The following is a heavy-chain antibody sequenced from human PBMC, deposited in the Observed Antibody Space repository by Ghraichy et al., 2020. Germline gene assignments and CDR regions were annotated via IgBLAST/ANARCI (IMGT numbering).Heavy chain of an antibody. CDR1: GFTFSSYG. J-gene: IGHJ6*02. Sequence: GGYLRLSCAASGFTFSSYGMHWVRQAPGKGMEWVAVISYDGSNKYYADSVKGRFTISRDNSKKRLYLQMNSLRAEDTAVYYCAKGFRVRGVKKNTHYYYYGMDVWCQGTTVTVSS. CDR2: ISYDGSNK. V-gene: IGHV3-30*18. CDR3: AKGFRVRGVKKNTHYYYYGMDV. D-gene: IGHD3-10*01.